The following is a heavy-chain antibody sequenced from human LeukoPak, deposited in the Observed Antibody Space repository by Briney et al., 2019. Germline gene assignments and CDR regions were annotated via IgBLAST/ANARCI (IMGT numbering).Heavy chain of an antibody. V-gene: IGHV3-48*01. Sequence: GGSLRLSCAASGFTFTSNSMNWVRQAPGKGLEWVSYITSGSGTIHYADSVRGRFTISRDNARNSLYLQMNSLRAEDTAIFYCAKEGSSGFIDSWGQGTLVTVSS. CDR2: ITSGSGTI. D-gene: IGHD6-19*01. J-gene: IGHJ4*02. CDR1: GFTFTSNS. CDR3: AKEGSSGFIDS.